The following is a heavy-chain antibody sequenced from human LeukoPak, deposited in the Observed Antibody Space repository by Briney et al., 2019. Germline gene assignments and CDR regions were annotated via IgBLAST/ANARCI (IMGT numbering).Heavy chain of an antibody. CDR1: GSSISSGGYY. J-gene: IGHJ4*02. Sequence: SETLSLTCTVSGSSISSGGYYWSWIRQRPGKGLEWIGYIYYTGTSYYNPALESRITISVDTSKNQFSLKLSSVTAADTAVYYCARLLNTLDYWGQGTLVSVSA. V-gene: IGHV4-31*03. CDR2: IYYTGTS. CDR3: ARLLNTLDY. D-gene: IGHD2-2*02.